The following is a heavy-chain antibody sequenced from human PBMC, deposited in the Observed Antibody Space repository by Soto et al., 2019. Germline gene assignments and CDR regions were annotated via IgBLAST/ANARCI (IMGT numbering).Heavy chain of an antibody. V-gene: IGHV1-8*01. D-gene: IGHD5-12*01. CDR2: MNPNSGNT. Sequence: ASVKVSCKASGYTFTSYDINWVRQATGQGLEWMGWMNPNSGNTGYAQKFQGRVTMTRNTSISTAYMELSSLRSEDTAVYYCARAYDSSFGIFAPWGQGTLVTVPS. CDR1: GYTFTSYD. J-gene: IGHJ5*02. CDR3: ARAYDSSFGIFAP.